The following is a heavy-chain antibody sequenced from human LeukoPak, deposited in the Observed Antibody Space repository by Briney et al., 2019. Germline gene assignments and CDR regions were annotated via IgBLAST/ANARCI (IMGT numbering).Heavy chain of an antibody. CDR3: ARGHSGWYDY. J-gene: IGHJ4*02. D-gene: IGHD6-19*01. Sequence: GGSLRLSCAASGFTFSSYGMSWVRQAPGKGLEWVSTLSGSGGSTYYADSVKGRFTISRDNFKNTLYLQMNSLRAEDTAVYYCARGHSGWYDYWGQGTLVTVSS. CDR1: GFTFSSYG. V-gene: IGHV3-23*01. CDR2: LSGSGGST.